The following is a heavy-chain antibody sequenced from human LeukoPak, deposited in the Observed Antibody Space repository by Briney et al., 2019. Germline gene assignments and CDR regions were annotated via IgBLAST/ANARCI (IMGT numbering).Heavy chain of an antibody. CDR2: ISYDGSNK. CDR3: ARQRWYY. D-gene: IGHD4-23*01. CDR1: GFTFSSYA. V-gene: IGHV3-30-3*01. J-gene: IGHJ4*02. Sequence: GGSLRLSCAASGFTFSSYAMHWVRQAPGKGLEWVAVISYDGSNKYYADSVKGRFTISRDNSKNTLYLQMNSLRAEDTAVYYCARQRWYYWGQGTLVTVSS.